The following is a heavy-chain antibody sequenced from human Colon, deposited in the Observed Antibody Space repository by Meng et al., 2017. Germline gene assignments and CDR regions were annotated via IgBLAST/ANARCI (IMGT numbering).Heavy chain of an antibody. CDR1: GFTFSNAW. D-gene: IGHD1-26*01. J-gene: IGHJ3*02. Sequence: GESLKISCAASGFTFSNAWMNWVRQAPGKGLEWVGRSKSMTDGGTIDYAAPVKGRFSISRDDSKNTLYLQMNSLKTEDTAVYYCTTDREWEVHFSLFFAIWGQGKMVNVAS. V-gene: IGHV3-15*01. CDR2: SKSMTDGGTI. CDR3: TTDREWEVHFSLFFAI.